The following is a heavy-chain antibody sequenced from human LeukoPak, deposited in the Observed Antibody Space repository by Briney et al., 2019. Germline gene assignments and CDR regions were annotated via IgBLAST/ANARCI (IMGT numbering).Heavy chain of an antibody. D-gene: IGHD2-15*01. CDR3: ARDRGGQPFDQ. Sequence: PGGSLRLSCAASGFTFSSYAMHWVRQAPGKGLQWVAVIWSDGSNEGYVDSVKGRFTISRDNLENILYLQMNSLRVEDTAVYYCARDRGGQPFDQWGQGTLVTVSS. CDR2: IWSDGSNE. J-gene: IGHJ4*02. V-gene: IGHV3-33*08. CDR1: GFTFSSYA.